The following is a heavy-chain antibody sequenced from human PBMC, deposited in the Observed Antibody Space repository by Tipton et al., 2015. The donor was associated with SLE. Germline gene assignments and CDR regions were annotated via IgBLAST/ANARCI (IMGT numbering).Heavy chain of an antibody. V-gene: IGHV4-31*03. D-gene: IGHD5-12*01. CDR1: GGSIRSDDYY. J-gene: IGHJ4*02. Sequence: TLSLTCTVSGGSIRSDDYYWTWIRQHPGKGLEWIGHINYGGSTYYKPSLKSRLTISVDTSKNQFSLKLSSVTAADTAVYFCARVGVGGYDYFDYWGQGTLVTVSS. CDR3: ARVGVGGYDYFDY. CDR2: INYGGST.